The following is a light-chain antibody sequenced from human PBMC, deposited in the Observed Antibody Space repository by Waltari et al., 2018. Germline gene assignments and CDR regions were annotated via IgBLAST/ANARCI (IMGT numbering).Light chain of an antibody. Sequence: SYELTQPPSVSVSPGQTARITCSGDALPKRYAYWYQQKPGQATVLVIYKDIERPSGIPERFSGSRSGTTVTLTISGVQAEDEADYYCQSADSSGTYVVFGGGTKLTVL. CDR2: KDI. CDR1: ALPKRY. CDR3: QSADSSGTYVV. J-gene: IGLJ2*01. V-gene: IGLV3-25*03.